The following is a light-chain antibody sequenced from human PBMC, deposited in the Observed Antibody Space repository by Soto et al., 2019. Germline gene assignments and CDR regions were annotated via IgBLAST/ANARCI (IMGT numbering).Light chain of an antibody. J-gene: IGKJ2*01. V-gene: IGKV1-39*01. Sequence: IQMTQSSASLSASIGDQVTITCRASQDILKYVNWYQQKSGQAPKILIFETSSLERRVPTRFKGSGYGTSFSLTIDSLQPDDFATYFCQQSYNAPYTFGQGT. CDR2: ETS. CDR1: QDILKY. CDR3: QQSYNAPYT.